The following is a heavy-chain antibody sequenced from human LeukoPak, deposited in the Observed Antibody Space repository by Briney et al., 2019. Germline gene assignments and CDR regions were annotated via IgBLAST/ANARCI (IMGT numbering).Heavy chain of an antibody. CDR1: GNSVSSNSAA. CDR3: ARAVAAAGPPVD. D-gene: IGHD6-13*01. J-gene: IGHJ4*02. Sequence: SQTLSLTCAISGNSVSSNSAAWNWIRQSPSRGLEWLGRTYYRSKWYNDYAVSVKSRITINPDTSKNQLSLQLNSVTPEDTAVYYCARAVAAAGPPVDWGQGTLVTVSS. V-gene: IGHV6-1*01. CDR2: TYYRSKWYN.